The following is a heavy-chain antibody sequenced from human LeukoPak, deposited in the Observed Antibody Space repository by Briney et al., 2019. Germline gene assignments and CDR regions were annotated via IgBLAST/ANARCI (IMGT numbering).Heavy chain of an antibody. V-gene: IGHV3-11*01. CDR2: IGSSGSTI. J-gene: IGHJ1*01. D-gene: IGHD6-6*01. CDR1: GFTFSDYY. Sequence: GGSLGLSCAASGFTFSDYYMSWIRQAPGKGLKGVSYIGSSGSTIYYADSVKGRFTISRDNAKNSLYLQMNSLRAEDTAVYYCARDASYSSSSSAALGYWGQGTLVTVSS. CDR3: ARDASYSSSSSAALGY.